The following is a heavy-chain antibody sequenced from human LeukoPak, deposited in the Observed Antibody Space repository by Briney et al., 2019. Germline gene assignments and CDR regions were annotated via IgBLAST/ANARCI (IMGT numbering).Heavy chain of an antibody. J-gene: IGHJ4*02. D-gene: IGHD4-17*01. V-gene: IGHV3-30*19. CDR3: ARDDYGDYGILYLFDY. Sequence: PGGSLRLSCAASGFTFSSYGMHWVRQAPGKGLEWVAVIWYDGSNKYYADSVKGRFTISRDNSKNTLYLQMNSLRAEDTAVYYCARDDYGDYGILYLFDYWGQGTLVTVSS. CDR1: GFTFSSYG. CDR2: IWYDGSNK.